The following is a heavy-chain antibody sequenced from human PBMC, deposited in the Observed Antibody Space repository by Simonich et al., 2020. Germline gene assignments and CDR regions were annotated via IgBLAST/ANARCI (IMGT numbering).Heavy chain of an antibody. CDR1: GYSFTSYW. CDR3: ARQLNDFDI. Sequence: EVQLVQSGAEVKKPGESLKISCKGSGYSFTSYWIGWVRQMPGKGLAWIGTNYTGDSDTNYTPSFQGQVTIPADKSISTAYLQWSSLKASDTAMYYCARQLNDFDIWGQGTMVTVSS. CDR2: NYTGDSDT. V-gene: IGHV5-51*01. J-gene: IGHJ3*02. D-gene: IGHD1-1*01.